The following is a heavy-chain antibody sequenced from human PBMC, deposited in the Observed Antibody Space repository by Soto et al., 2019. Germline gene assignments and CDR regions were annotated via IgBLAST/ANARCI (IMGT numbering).Heavy chain of an antibody. CDR2: IYYSGST. Sequence: ETLSLTCTVSGGSISSGGYYWGWIRQPPRKGLERIGSIYYSGSTYYNPSLKSRVTISVDTSKNQFSLKLSSVTAADTAVYYCARHSDTAMVTVHYWGQGTLVTVS. CDR1: GGSISSGGYY. J-gene: IGHJ4*02. D-gene: IGHD5-18*01. CDR3: ARHSDTAMVTVHY. V-gene: IGHV4-39*01.